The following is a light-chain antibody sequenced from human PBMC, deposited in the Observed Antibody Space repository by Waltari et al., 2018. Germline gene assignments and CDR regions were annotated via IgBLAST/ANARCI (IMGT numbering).Light chain of an antibody. CDR3: QQSYGLPWT. CDR1: QSIGYY. J-gene: IGKJ1*01. V-gene: IGKV1-39*01. CDR2: TTS. Sequence: DIQMTQSPSSLSASVGDRVTITCRASQSIGYYLNWYQQKAGRAPKLLIHTTSSLQSGAPSRFRGSGSGTDFTLTISSLQPEDSATYYCQQSYGLPWTFGQGTKVEVK.